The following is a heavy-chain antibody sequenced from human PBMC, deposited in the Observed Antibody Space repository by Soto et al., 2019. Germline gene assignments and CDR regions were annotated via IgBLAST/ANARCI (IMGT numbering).Heavy chain of an antibody. D-gene: IGHD3-10*01. J-gene: IGHJ4*02. CDR3: ARHGGSGIGSGLFDY. V-gene: IGHV5-51*01. Sequence: GESLKISCKGSGYNFTNYWIAWVRQMPGKGLEWMGIIYPGDSDTRYSPSFQGQVTISADKSISAAYVQWSSLKASDTAMYYCARHGGSGIGSGLFDYWGPGTLVTVSS. CDR1: GYNFTNYW. CDR2: IYPGDSDT.